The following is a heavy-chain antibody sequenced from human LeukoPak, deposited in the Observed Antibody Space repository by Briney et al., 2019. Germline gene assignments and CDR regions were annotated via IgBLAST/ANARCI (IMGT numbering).Heavy chain of an antibody. CDR2: ISSSSSYI. Sequence: PGGSLRLSCAASGFTFSSYSMNWVRQAPGKGREWVTSISSSSSYIYYADSVKGRFTIPRDNAKNSLYLQMNSLRAEDTAVYYCASHYTYCSGGSCYYYYYGMDVWGKGTTVTGSS. D-gene: IGHD2-15*01. CDR1: GFTFSSYS. CDR3: ASHYTYCSGGSCYYYYYGMDV. V-gene: IGHV3-21*01. J-gene: IGHJ6*04.